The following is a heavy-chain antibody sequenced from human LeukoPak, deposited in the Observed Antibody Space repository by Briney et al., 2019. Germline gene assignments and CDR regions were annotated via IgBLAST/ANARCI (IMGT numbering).Heavy chain of an antibody. CDR1: GGSISSYY. Sequence: PSETLSLTCTVSGGSISSYYWSWIRQPPGKGLEWIGYIYTSGSTNYNPPLKSRVTISVDTSKNQFSLKLSSVTAADTAVYYCASTPYPYSSSSGYFDYWGQGTLVTVSS. CDR2: IYTSGST. J-gene: IGHJ4*02. CDR3: ASTPYPYSSSSGYFDY. V-gene: IGHV4-4*09. D-gene: IGHD6-6*01.